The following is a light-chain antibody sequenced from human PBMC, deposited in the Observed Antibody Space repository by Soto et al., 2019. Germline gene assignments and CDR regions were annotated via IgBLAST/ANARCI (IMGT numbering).Light chain of an antibody. CDR1: QSAGNF. CDR2: GAS. V-gene: IGKV3D-15*01. Sequence: EVVMAQSPATLSVSPGETASLSCRASQSAGNFLAWYQQKPGQAPKLLMYGASIRTSGIPDRFSGSRSGAEFTLTINSLQSEDFAVYYCQPYNNWPLTFGGGTKVDIK. J-gene: IGKJ4*01. CDR3: QPYNNWPLT.